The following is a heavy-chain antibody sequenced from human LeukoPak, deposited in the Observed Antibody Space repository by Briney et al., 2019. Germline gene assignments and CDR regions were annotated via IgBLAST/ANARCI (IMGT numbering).Heavy chain of an antibody. CDR2: ISSSSSYI. CDR3: ARYGSGSYSHDY. V-gene: IGHV3-21*01. CDR1: GFTFSSYS. D-gene: IGHD3-10*01. J-gene: IGHJ4*02. Sequence: GGSLRLSCAASGFTFSSYSMNWVRQAPGKGLEWVSSISSSSSYIYYADSVKGRFTISRDNAKNSLYLQMNSLRAEDTAVYYCARYGSGSYSHDYWGQGTLVTVSS.